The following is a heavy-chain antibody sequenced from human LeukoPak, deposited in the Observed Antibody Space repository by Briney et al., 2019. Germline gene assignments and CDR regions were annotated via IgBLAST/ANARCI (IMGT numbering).Heavy chain of an antibody. CDR2: IKSKTDAGTT. CDR1: GFTFSIAW. V-gene: IGHV3-15*01. D-gene: IGHD3-10*01. CDR3: TTGDGTGRDY. J-gene: IGHJ4*02. Sequence: GGSLRLSCAASGFTFSIAWMTWVRQGPGKGREWVGRIKSKTDAGTTDYAAPVKGRFTISRADSTNMLYMQMNSLKTEDTAVYYCTTGDGTGRDYWGQGTLVTVPS.